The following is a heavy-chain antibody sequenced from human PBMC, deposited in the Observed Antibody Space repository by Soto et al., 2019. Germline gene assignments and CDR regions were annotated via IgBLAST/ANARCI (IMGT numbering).Heavy chain of an antibody. D-gene: IGHD3-10*01. CDR1: GFTFDDYA. Sequence: EVQLVESGGGLVQPGRSLRLSCAASGFTFDDYAMHWVRQAPGKGLEWVSGISWNSGSIGYADSVKGRFTISRDNAKNSRYLQMNSLRAEDTALYYCAKGTWSFGEDDWFDPWGQGALVTVSS. CDR3: AKGTWSFGEDDWFDP. J-gene: IGHJ5*02. V-gene: IGHV3-9*01. CDR2: ISWNSGSI.